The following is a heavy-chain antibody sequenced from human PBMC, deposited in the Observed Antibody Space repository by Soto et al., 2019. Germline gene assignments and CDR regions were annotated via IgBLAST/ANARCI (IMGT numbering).Heavy chain of an antibody. CDR2: ISGSGGST. Sequence: EVQLLESGGGLVQPGGSLRLSCAASGFTFSSYAMNWVRQAPGKGLEWVSVISGSGGSTYYADSVKGRFTISRDNSKNTLYRQMNSLGAEDTAVYYWASRSSGGYFDDWGQGTLVTVSS. V-gene: IGHV3-23*01. CDR3: ASRSSGGYFDD. J-gene: IGHJ4*02. D-gene: IGHD6-19*01. CDR1: GFTFSSYA.